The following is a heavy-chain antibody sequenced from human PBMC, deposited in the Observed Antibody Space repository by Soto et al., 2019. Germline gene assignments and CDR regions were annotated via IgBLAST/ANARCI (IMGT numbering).Heavy chain of an antibody. J-gene: IGHJ4*02. Sequence: SETLSLTCAVSGYSISSGYYWGWIRQPPGKGLEWIGSIYHSGSTYYNPSLKSRVTISVDTSKNQFSLKLSSVTAADTAVYYCAREARDGYNYMGYWGQATLVTVYS. V-gene: IGHV4-38-2*02. CDR3: AREARDGYNYMGY. CDR1: GYSISSGYY. CDR2: IYHSGST. D-gene: IGHD5-18*01.